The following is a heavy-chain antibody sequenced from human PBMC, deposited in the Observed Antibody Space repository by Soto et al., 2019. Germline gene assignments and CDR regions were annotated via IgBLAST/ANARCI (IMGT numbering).Heavy chain of an antibody. CDR1: GGTFSSYV. V-gene: IGHV1-69*01. J-gene: IGHJ6*02. Sequence: QVQLVQSGAEVKKPGSSVKVSCKAPGGTFSSYVISWVRQAPGQGLEWMGGIIPIFGTANYAEKFQGRVTITADEYTSTGYMELSSLRSEHTAVYYCARSQGGSRSLDSYYYYYYGMDVWSQWTTVTVSS. CDR3: ARSQGGSRSLDSYYYYYYGMDV. D-gene: IGHD2-2*01. CDR2: IIPIFGTA.